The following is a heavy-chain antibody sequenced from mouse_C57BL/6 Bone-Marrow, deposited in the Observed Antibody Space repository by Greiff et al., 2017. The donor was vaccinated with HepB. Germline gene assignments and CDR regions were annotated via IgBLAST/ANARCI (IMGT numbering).Heavy chain of an antibody. CDR2: INPGSGGT. V-gene: IGHV1-54*01. CDR1: GYAFTNYL. CDR3: ARSGNSNWYFDV. J-gene: IGHJ1*03. Sequence: QVQLQQSGAELVRPGTSVKVSCKASGYAFTNYLIEWVKQRPGQGLEWIGVINPGSGGTNYNEKFKGKATLTADKSSSTAYMQLSSLTSEDSAVYYCARSGNSNWYFDVWGTGTTVTVSS. D-gene: IGHD2-5*01.